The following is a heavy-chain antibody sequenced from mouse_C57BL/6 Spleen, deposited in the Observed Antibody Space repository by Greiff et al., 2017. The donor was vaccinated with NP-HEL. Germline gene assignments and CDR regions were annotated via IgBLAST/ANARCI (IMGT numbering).Heavy chain of an antibody. CDR1: GFTFSSYA. CDR2: ISDGGSYT. V-gene: IGHV5-4*03. CDR3: ARAAFAY. J-gene: IGHJ3*01. Sequence: EVKLMESGGGLVKPGGSLKLSCAASGFTFSSYAMSWVRQTPEKRLEWVATISDGGSYTYYPDNVKSRFTISRDNAKNNLYLQMSHLKSEDTAMYYCARAAFAYWGQGTLVTVSA.